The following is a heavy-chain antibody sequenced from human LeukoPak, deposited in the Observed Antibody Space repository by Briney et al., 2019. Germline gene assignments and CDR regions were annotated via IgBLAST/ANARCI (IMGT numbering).Heavy chain of an antibody. CDR3: ARDYDYSLDY. V-gene: IGHV3-7*01. CDR2: INLDGGDK. CDR1: GLTLGNYW. Sequence: GGSLRLSCAASGLTLGNYWMSWVRQAPGKGLEWVANINLDGGDKSYVGSVKGRFTISRDNAKNSLYLQMNSLGAEDTAVYYRARDYDYSLDYRGQGTLVTVSS. D-gene: IGHD4/OR15-4a*01. J-gene: IGHJ4*02.